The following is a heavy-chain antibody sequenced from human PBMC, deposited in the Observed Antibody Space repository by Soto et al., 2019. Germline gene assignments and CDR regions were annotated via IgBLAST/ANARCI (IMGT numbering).Heavy chain of an antibody. CDR1: GGSISSSNW. Sequence: PSETLSLTCAVSGGSISSSNWWSWVRQPPGKGLEWIGEIYHSGSTNYNPSLKSRVTISVDKSKNQFSLKLSSVTAADTAVYYCARDWKYCSSGSCYGYWGQGTLVTVSS. J-gene: IGHJ4*02. V-gene: IGHV4-4*02. D-gene: IGHD2-15*01. CDR2: IYHSGST. CDR3: ARDWKYCSSGSCYGY.